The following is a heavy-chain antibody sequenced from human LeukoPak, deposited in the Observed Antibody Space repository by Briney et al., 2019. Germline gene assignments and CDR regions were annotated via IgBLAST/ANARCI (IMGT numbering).Heavy chain of an antibody. CDR2: ISFDASYN. Sequence: GGSLRLSCAASGFTFSTYAMYWVRQAPGQGLEWVAGISFDASYNYSADSVKGRFTISRDNSKNTHYLHMSSLRPDDTAVYYCARGGVPYYYYYMDVWGKGTTVTVSS. CDR3: ARGGVPYYYYYMDV. V-gene: IGHV3-30*04. J-gene: IGHJ6*03. CDR1: GFTFSTYA. D-gene: IGHD6-6*01.